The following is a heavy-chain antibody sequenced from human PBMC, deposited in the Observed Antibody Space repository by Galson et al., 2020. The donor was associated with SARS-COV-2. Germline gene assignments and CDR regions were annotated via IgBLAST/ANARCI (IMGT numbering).Heavy chain of an antibody. J-gene: IGHJ5*02. Sequence: ETSETLSLTCTVSGGSISSSSYYWGWIRQPPGTGLEWIGSIYYSGSTYYNPSLKSRVTISVDTSKNQFSLKLSSVTAADTAVYYCARHFLGYCSSTSCDNDWVDPWCQGTLVTVSS. CDR1: GGSISSSSYY. V-gene: IGHV4-39*01. D-gene: IGHD2-2*02. CDR2: IYYSGST. CDR3: ARHFLGYCSSTSCDNDWVDP.